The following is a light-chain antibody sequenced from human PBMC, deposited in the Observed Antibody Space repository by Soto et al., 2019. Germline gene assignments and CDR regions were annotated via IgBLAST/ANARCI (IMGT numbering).Light chain of an antibody. Sequence: EIVLTQSPATLSLSPGERATLSCRASQSISTFLAWYQQKPGQAPRLLIYDASNRATGIPARFSGSGSGTDFTLTISPLEPEDFAVYYCHQRRNWPLTFGGGTDVEIK. CDR2: DAS. V-gene: IGKV3-11*01. CDR3: HQRRNWPLT. J-gene: IGKJ4*01. CDR1: QSISTF.